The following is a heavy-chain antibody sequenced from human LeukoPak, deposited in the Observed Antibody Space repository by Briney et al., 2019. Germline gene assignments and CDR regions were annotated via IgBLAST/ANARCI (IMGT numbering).Heavy chain of an antibody. CDR3: ARGIAVADQYYYYYYMDV. J-gene: IGHJ6*03. CDR1: GGSISSGSYY. Sequence: SETLSLTCTVSGGSISSGSYYWSWIRQPAGKGLEWIGRIYTSGSTNYNPSLKSRVTISVDTSKNQFSLKLSSVTAADTAVYYCARGIAVADQYYYYYYMDVWGKGTTVTISS. D-gene: IGHD6-19*01. V-gene: IGHV4-61*02. CDR2: IYTSGST.